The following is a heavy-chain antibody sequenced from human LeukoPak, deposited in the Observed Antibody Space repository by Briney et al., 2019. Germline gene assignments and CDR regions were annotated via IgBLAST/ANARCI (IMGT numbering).Heavy chain of an antibody. CDR2: INYSGSA. Sequence: SSETLSLTCIVPGGSIITGEYRWNWIRHHPGKGLEWIGYINYSGSAYYHPSLQSRVSISIDTSKSQFSLRVTSVTAADTALYFCARQRWLGRDGAFDIWGQGTMVIVSS. J-gene: IGHJ3*02. D-gene: IGHD6-19*01. CDR1: GGSIITGEYR. CDR3: ARQRWLGRDGAFDI. V-gene: IGHV4-31*03.